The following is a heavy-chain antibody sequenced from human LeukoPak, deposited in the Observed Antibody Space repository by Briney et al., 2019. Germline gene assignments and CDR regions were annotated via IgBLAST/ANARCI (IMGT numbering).Heavy chain of an antibody. D-gene: IGHD2-2*01. Sequence: ASVKVSCKASGYTFPSYDINWVRQATGPGLEWMGGMNPNSGNTGYAQKCQGRVNMTRNTSINTAYMELSSLRSEDTAVYYCARGTKPYIYCSSTSCRYYFDYWGQGTLVTVSS. CDR3: ARGTKPYIYCSSTSCRYYFDY. V-gene: IGHV1-8*01. CDR1: GYTFPSYD. J-gene: IGHJ4*02. CDR2: MNPNSGNT.